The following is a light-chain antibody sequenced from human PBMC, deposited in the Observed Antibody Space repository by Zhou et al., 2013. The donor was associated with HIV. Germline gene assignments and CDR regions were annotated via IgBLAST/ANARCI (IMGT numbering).Light chain of an antibody. Sequence: IVMTQSPVTLSVSPGERATLSCRASQSISSTFLAWYQQKPGQAPRLIIYGASSRATGIPDRFSGSGSGTEFTLTISSLQSEDFAVYYCQQYNNWPLWTFGQGTKVEIK. CDR3: QQYNNWPLWT. CDR2: GAS. V-gene: IGKV3D-15*01. J-gene: IGKJ1*01. CDR1: QSISST.